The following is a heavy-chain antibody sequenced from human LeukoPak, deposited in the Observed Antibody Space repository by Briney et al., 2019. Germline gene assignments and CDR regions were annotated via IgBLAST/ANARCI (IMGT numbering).Heavy chain of an antibody. D-gene: IGHD3-16*01. J-gene: IGHJ4*02. V-gene: IGHV3-23*01. CDR2: ISGSGGST. CDR3: AKDGRLITFGGVFDY. Sequence: PGGSLRLSCAASGFTFSSYAMSWVRQAPGKGLEWVSAISGSGGSTYYADSVKGRFTISRDNSKNTLYLQMSSLRAEDTAVYYCAKDGRLITFGGVFDYWGQRTLVTVSS. CDR1: GFTFSSYA.